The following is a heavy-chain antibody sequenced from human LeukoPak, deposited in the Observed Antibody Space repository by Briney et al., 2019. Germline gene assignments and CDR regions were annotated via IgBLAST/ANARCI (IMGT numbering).Heavy chain of an antibody. Sequence: SETLSLTCTVSGYSISSGYYWGWIRQPPGKGLEWIGSIYHSGSTYYNPSLKSRVTISVDTSKNQFSLKLSSVTAADTAVYYCARGFTMVRGVISWFDPWGQGTLVTVSS. D-gene: IGHD3-10*01. CDR3: ARGFTMVRGVISWFDP. J-gene: IGHJ5*02. CDR2: IYHSGST. V-gene: IGHV4-38-2*02. CDR1: GYSISSGYY.